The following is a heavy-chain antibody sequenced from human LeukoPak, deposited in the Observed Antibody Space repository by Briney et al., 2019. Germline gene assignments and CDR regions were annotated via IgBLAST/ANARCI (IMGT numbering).Heavy chain of an antibody. CDR3: ARGETSTNGRAFDY. V-gene: IGHV4-59*01. CDR1: GGSISNYF. CDR2: IYHSGSA. J-gene: IGHJ4*02. D-gene: IGHD3-16*01. Sequence: PSETLSLTCTVSGGSISNYFWSWIRQPPGKGLEWIGYIYHSGSANYNPSLKSRGAMSVDTSKNQFSLKLSSVTAADTAVYYCARGETSTNGRAFDYWGQGTPVTVSS.